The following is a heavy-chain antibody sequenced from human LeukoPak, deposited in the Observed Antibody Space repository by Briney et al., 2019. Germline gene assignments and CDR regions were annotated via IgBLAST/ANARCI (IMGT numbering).Heavy chain of an antibody. J-gene: IGHJ5*02. Sequence: SETLSLTCTVSGGSISSYYWSWLRQPPGKGLEWIGYIYYSGSTNYNPSLKSRVTISVDTSKNQCSLKLSSVAAADTAGYYCARLVQQGFDPWGQGTLVTVSS. D-gene: IGHD6-13*01. CDR3: ARLVQQGFDP. CDR2: IYYSGST. CDR1: GGSISSYY. V-gene: IGHV4-59*08.